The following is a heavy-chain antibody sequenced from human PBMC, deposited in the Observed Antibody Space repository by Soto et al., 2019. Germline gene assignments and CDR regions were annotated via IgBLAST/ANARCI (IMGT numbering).Heavy chain of an antibody. V-gene: IGHV3-23*01. CDR2: ISGSGDST. CDR1: GFTFSSYA. D-gene: IGHD1-26*01. J-gene: IGHJ4*02. Sequence: EVELLESWGGLVQPGGSLRLSCAASGFTFSSYAMRWVRQAPVKGLEWVSAISGSGDSTYYADSVKGRFTISRDNSKNTLYLQMNSLRAEDTAVYYCARRGSGSYYDHWGQGTLVTVSS. CDR3: ARRGSGSYYDH.